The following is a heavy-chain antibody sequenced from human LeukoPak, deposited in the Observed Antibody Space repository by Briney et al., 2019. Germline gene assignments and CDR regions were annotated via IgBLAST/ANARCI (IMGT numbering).Heavy chain of an antibody. Sequence: PSETLSLTCGVHGGSFSGYYWSWIRQPPGKGLEWIGEISHSGSTTYSPSLKSRVIISVDTSKNHLSLNLTSVTAADTAVYYCARVLGGWYKWFDSWGQGTLVTVSS. D-gene: IGHD2-15*01. CDR2: ISHSGST. CDR3: ARVLGGWYKWFDS. CDR1: GGSFSGYY. V-gene: IGHV4-34*01. J-gene: IGHJ5*01.